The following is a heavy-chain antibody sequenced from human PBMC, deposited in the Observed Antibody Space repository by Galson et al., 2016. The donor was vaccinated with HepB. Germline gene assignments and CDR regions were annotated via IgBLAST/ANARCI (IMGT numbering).Heavy chain of an antibody. CDR3: ARASVGGSYLGGYHYYGMDV. J-gene: IGHJ6*02. D-gene: IGHD1-26*01. Sequence: SETLSLTCTVSGGSVSCGSYYWSWIRQPPGKGLEWIGYIYDSDTTNYNPSLKSRVTISVDTSKNQFSLKLSSVTAADTALYYCARASVGGSYLGGYHYYGMDVWGQGTTVTVSS. CDR2: IYDSDTT. CDR1: GGSVSCGSYY. V-gene: IGHV4-61*01.